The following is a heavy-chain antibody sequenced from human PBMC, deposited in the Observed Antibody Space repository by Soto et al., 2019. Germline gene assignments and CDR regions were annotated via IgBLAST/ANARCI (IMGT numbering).Heavy chain of an antibody. CDR2: IYYSGST. CDR1: GGSISSGGYY. CDR3: AREELSSGWSFDY. J-gene: IGHJ4*02. Sequence: SETLSLTCTVSGGSISSGGYYWSWIRQHPGKGLEWIGYIYYSGSTYYNPSLKSRVTISVDTSKNQFSLKLSSVTAADTAVYYWAREELSSGWSFDYWGQGTLVTVSS. D-gene: IGHD6-19*01. V-gene: IGHV4-31*03.